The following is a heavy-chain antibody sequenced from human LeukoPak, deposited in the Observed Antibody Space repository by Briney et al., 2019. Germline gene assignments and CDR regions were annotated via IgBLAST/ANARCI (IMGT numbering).Heavy chain of an antibody. V-gene: IGHV3-7*01. CDR2: IKQDGSEK. D-gene: IGHD1-26*01. CDR1: GFTFSSYW. Sequence: GGSLRLSCAASGFTFSSYWMSWVRQAPGKGLERVANIKQDGSEKYYVDSVKGRFTISRDNAKNSLYLQMNSLRAEDTAVYYCARDLSEWELLVGYWGQGTLVTVSS. J-gene: IGHJ4*02. CDR3: ARDLSEWELLVGY.